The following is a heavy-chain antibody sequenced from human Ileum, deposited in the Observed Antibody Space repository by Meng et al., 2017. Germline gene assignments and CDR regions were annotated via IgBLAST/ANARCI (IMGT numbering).Heavy chain of an antibody. CDR1: GFSFSDFY. J-gene: IGHJ5*02. CDR2: ISGRSSAI. D-gene: IGHD3-16*01. Sequence: QVQGGESGGGLVKPGGSLRLSCAASGFSFSDFYMTWIRQAPGKGLEWVAYISGRSSAIYYADSVRGRFTISRDNAKNSVYLQMNSLRAEDTAVYYCARDHLPFGWFDPWGQGTLVTASS. CDR3: ARDHLPFGWFDP. V-gene: IGHV3-11*01.